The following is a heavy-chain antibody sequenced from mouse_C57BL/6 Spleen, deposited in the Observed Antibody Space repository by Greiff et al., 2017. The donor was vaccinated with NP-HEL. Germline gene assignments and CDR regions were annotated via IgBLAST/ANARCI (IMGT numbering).Heavy chain of an antibody. D-gene: IGHD3-1*01. J-gene: IGHJ1*03. V-gene: IGHV2-5*01. Sequence: VMLVESGPGLVQPSQSLSITCTVSGFSLTSYGVHWVRQSPGKGLEWLGVIWRGGSTDYNAAFMSRLSITKDNSKSQVFFKMNSLQADDTAIYYCAKNFGDVYGYFDVWGTGTTVTVSS. CDR3: AKNFGDVYGYFDV. CDR1: GFSLTSYG. CDR2: IWRGGST.